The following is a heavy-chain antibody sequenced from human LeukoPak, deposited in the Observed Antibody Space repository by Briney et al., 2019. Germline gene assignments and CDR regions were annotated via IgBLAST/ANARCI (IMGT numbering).Heavy chain of an antibody. D-gene: IGHD1-26*01. CDR1: GGSIGGNSY. V-gene: IGHV4-61*01. CDR2: ISNSGST. Sequence: PSETLSLTCTVSGGSIGGNSYWSWIRQPPGKGPEWIGHISNSGSTYYSSSLSSRVTISLDTSKNQFSLKLRSVTAADTAVYYCARGGASSIPLDYWGRGTLVTVSS. J-gene: IGHJ4*02. CDR3: ARGGASSIPLDY.